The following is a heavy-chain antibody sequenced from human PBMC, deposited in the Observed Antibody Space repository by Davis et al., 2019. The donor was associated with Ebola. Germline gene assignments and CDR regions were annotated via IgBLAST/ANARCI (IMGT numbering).Heavy chain of an antibody. CDR2: IYSGGST. J-gene: IGHJ4*02. V-gene: IGHV3-53*01. Sequence: PGGSLRLSCAASGFTVSSNYMSWVRQAPGKGLEWVSVIYSGGSTYYADSVKGRFTISRDNSKNTLYLQMNSLRAEDTAVYYCARVGKDCSGGSCYSHVDYWGQGTLVTVSS. D-gene: IGHD2-15*01. CDR3: ARVGKDCSGGSCYSHVDY. CDR1: GFTVSSNY.